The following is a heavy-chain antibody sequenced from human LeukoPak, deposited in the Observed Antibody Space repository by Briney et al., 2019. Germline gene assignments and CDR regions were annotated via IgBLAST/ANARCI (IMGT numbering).Heavy chain of an antibody. CDR3: ASSGYCSGGSCFRAGAFDI. J-gene: IGHJ3*02. CDR2: IYHSGST. D-gene: IGHD2-15*01. CDR1: GYSISSGYY. V-gene: IGHV4-38-2*01. Sequence: SETLSLTCAVSGYSISSGYYWGWIRQPPGKGLEWIGSIYHSGSTYYNPSLKSRVTISVDTSKNQFSLNLSSVTAADTAVYYCASSGYCSGGSCFRAGAFDIWGQGTMVTVSS.